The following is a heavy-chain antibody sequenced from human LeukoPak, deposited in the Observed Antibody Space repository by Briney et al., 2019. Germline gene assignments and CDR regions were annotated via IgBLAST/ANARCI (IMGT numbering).Heavy chain of an antibody. CDR2: IRYDGSNK. D-gene: IGHD5-18*01. J-gene: IGHJ4*02. CDR1: GFTFSSYG. CDR3: AKXXGYNFRYWFPDY. V-gene: IGHV3-30*02. Sequence: PGGSLRLSCAASGFTFSSYGMHWVRQAPGKGLEWVAFIRYDGSNKYYADSVKGRFTISRDNSKNTLYLQMDSLRAEDTAVYYCAKXXGYNFRYWFPDYWGQGTLVTVSS.